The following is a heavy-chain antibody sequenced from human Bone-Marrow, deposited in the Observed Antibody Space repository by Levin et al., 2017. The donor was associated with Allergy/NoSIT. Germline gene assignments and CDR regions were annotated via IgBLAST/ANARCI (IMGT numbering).Heavy chain of an antibody. D-gene: IGHD2-15*01. CDR1: GGSFRGSY. V-gene: IGHV4-34*01. J-gene: IGHJ2*01. CDR2: INHSGST. CDR3: ARGGSCSGGSCYFSWNWYFDR. Sequence: SQTLSLPCAVYGGSFRGSYWSWIRQPPGKGLEWIGEINHSGSTNYNPSLKSRVTISVDTSKNQFSLKLSSVTAADTAVYYCARGGSCSGGSCYFSWNWYFDRWGRGTLVTVSS.